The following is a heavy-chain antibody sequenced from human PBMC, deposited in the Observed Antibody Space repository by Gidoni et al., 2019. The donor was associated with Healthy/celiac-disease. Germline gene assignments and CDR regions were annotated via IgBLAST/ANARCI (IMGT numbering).Heavy chain of an antibody. J-gene: IGHJ6*02. CDR3: TTVFLMYYYDSSGSLKNGMDV. CDR2: IKSKTDGGTT. CDR1: GFTFSNAW. D-gene: IGHD3-22*01. Sequence: EVQLVESGGGLVKPGGSLRLSCAASGFTFSNAWMSWVRQAPGKGLEWVGRIKSKTDGGTTDDDAPVKGRFTISRDDSKNTLYLQMNSLKTEDTAVYYCTTVFLMYYYDSSGSLKNGMDVWGQGTTVTVSS. V-gene: IGHV3-15*01.